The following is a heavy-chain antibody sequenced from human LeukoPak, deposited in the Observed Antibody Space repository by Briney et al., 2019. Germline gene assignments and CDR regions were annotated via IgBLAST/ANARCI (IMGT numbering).Heavy chain of an antibody. J-gene: IGHJ4*02. V-gene: IGHV3-33*01. CDR2: IWYDGSDK. Sequence: GALRLSCAASGFTFSSYGMHWVRQAPGKGLDWVAVIWYDGSDKYYADSVKGRFTISRDNSKNTLYLQMNSLRADDTAVYYCARHHYYFDRWGQGTLVTVSS. CDR1: GFTFSSYG. CDR3: ARHHYYFDR.